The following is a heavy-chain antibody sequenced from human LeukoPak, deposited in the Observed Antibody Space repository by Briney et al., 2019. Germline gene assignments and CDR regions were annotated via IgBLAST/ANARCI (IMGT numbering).Heavy chain of an antibody. D-gene: IGHD6-6*01. CDR3: ARGGAARLHFQN. J-gene: IGHJ1*01. V-gene: IGHV4-59*01. CDR2: IYHSGST. Sequence: SESLSLTCTVSDGSISIYYWNWIRQPPGKGLEWIGYIYHSGSTNYNPSLQSGVTISVDTSKNQFSLNLNSVTAADTAVYYCARGGAARLHFQNWGQGTLVTVSS. CDR1: DGSISIYY.